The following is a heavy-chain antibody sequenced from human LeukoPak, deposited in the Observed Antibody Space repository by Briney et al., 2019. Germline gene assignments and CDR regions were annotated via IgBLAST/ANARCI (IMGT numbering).Heavy chain of an antibody. J-gene: IGHJ4*02. Sequence: SETLSLTCAVSGGSISSSNWWSWVRQPPGKGLEWIGEIYHSGSTSYNPSLKSRVTISVDKSKNQFSLKLSSVTAADTAVYYCARDFDRTDYYGSGSYYAWGQGTLVTVSS. V-gene: IGHV4-4*02. CDR3: ARDFDRTDYYGSGSYYA. D-gene: IGHD3-10*01. CDR2: IYHSGST. CDR1: GGSISSSNW.